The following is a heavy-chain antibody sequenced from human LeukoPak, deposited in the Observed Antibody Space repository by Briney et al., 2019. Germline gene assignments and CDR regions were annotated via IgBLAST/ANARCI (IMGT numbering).Heavy chain of an antibody. CDR1: GFAFNTYS. D-gene: IGHD3-22*01. CDR3: ARGSTYYDSSGQVPFDY. CDR2: ISGSSSTI. V-gene: IGHV3-48*01. Sequence: GGSLRLSCAASGFAFNTYSMNWVRQAPGKGLEWGSYISGSSSTIYYADSVKGRFTISRDNGKNTLYLQMNSLRAEDTAVYYCARGSTYYDSSGQVPFDYWGQGTLVTVS. J-gene: IGHJ4*02.